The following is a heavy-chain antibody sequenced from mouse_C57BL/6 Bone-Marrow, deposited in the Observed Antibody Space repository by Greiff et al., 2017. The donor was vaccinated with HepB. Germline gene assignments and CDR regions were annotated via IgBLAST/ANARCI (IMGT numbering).Heavy chain of an antibody. CDR1: GYTFTSYW. CDR2: INPSSGYT. D-gene: IGHD2-5*01. CDR3: ARIYYRSYGDY. J-gene: IGHJ2*01. Sequence: QVHVKQSGAELAKPGASVKLSCKASGYTFTSYWMHWVKQRPGQGLEWIGYINPSSGYTKYNQKFKDKATLTADKSSSTAYMQLSSLTCEDSAVYYCARIYYRSYGDYWGRGNALTVSS. V-gene: IGHV1-7*01.